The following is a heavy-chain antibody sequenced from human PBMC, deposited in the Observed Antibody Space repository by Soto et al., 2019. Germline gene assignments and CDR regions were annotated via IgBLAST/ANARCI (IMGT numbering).Heavy chain of an antibody. CDR1: GYSFSSYW. D-gene: IGHD2-15*01. V-gene: IGHV5-51*01. Sequence: PAEPLQISSKGSGYSFSSYWSGWVRQMPGEGVEWMGIIYPGDSDTRYRPSFQGQVTISADKSISTAYLQWSSLKASDTAMYYCARHCGYCSRSAFDIWGQGTMVTVSS. CDR3: ARHCGYCSRSAFDI. CDR2: IYPGDSDT. J-gene: IGHJ3*02.